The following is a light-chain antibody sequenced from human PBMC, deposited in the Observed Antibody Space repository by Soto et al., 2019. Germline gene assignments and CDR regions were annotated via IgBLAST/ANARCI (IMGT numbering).Light chain of an antibody. CDR3: QSYDSSLSTSV. CDR1: RSNIGAGYD. V-gene: IGLV1-40*01. Sequence: QSVLTQPPSVSGAPGQRVSISCTGSRSNIGAGYDVHWYQQLPGTAPKLVIYGNSNRPSGVPDRFSGSKSGTSASLAITGLQAEDEADYYCQSYDSSLSTSVFGGGTQLTVL. CDR2: GNS. J-gene: IGLJ2*01.